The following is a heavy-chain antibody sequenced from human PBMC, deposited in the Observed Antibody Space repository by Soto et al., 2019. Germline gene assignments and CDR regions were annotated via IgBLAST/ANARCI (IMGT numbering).Heavy chain of an antibody. CDR2: IIPLFRTP. CDR1: GGTFSSSA. J-gene: IGHJ6*02. Sequence: QVQLVQSGAEMKEPGSSVKVSCKTSGGTFSSSAISWLRQAPGQGLEWMGGIIPLFRTPDYAQKFQCRVTIAADESTSTAYMELSSLRFEETAVYYCARDNDRLQLGGNYYYILDVWGQGTTITVSS. V-gene: IGHV1-69*12. CDR3: ARDNDRLQLGGNYYYILDV. D-gene: IGHD4-4*01.